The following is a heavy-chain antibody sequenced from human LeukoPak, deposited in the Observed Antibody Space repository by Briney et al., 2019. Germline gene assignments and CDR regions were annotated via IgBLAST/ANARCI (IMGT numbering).Heavy chain of an antibody. Sequence: SETLSLTCTVSGGSISSSTYYWGWIRQPPGKGLEWIGSILYSGNTHYNPSLKSRVTISIDTSKNQLSLKLSSVTAADTAVYYCARAKISGYSSSWPPLDWGQGTLVTVSS. CDR3: ARAKISGYSSSWPPLD. J-gene: IGHJ4*02. D-gene: IGHD6-13*01. V-gene: IGHV4-39*07. CDR1: GGSISSSTYY. CDR2: ILYSGNT.